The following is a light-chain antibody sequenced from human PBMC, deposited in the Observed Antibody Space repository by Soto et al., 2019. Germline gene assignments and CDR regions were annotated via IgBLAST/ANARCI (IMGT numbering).Light chain of an antibody. J-gene: IGKJ2*01. CDR1: ENISVW. CDR2: DAS. V-gene: IGKV1-5*01. CDR3: QQYDSSSPT. Sequence: IQMTQSPSTLSASVGDGVTITCRASENISVWLAWYQQRPGKAPKFLIYDASNLETGVSSRFSGSGSGTEFTLTIRSLQPDDLATYYCQQYDSSSPTFGQGTKLEIK.